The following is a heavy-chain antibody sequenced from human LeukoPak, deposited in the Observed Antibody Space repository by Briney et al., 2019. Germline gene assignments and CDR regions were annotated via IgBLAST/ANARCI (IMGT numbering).Heavy chain of an antibody. V-gene: IGHV3-21*01. Sequence: GGSLRLSCAASGFTFSSYSMNWVRQDPGKGLEWVSSISSSSSYIYYADSVKGRFTISRDNAKNSLYLQMNSLRAEDTAVYYCASSGDRSDYYYGMDVWGKGTTVTVSS. CDR1: GFTFSSYS. CDR2: ISSSSSYI. D-gene: IGHD6-19*01. CDR3: ASSGDRSDYYYGMDV. J-gene: IGHJ6*04.